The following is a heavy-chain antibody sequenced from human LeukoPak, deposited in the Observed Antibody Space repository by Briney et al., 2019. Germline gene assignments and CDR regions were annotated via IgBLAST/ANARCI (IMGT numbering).Heavy chain of an antibody. D-gene: IGHD1-26*01. CDR3: ARKYSGTNPFDY. CDR2: INNSGGST. CDR1: GFTLNNYA. J-gene: IGHJ4*02. V-gene: IGHV3-23*01. Sequence: GGSLRLSCAASGFTLNNYAMSWVRQAPGKGLEWVSIINNSGGSTYYADSVKGRFTISRDLSKNTLYLQMNSLRAEDTALYYCARKYSGTNPFDYWGQGTLVTVSS.